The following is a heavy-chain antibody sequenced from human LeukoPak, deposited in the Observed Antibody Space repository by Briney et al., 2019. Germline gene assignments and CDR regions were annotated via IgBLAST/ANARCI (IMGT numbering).Heavy chain of an antibody. CDR2: ILGSGGGDTT. Sequence: AGGSLRLSCAASGFIFSSYAMSWVRQAPGRGLEWVSSILGSGGGDTTYYEDSVKGRFTISRDNAKNSLYLQMNSLRAEDTAVYYCARDVEDTAMGEIWGQGTLVTVSS. CDR1: GFIFSSYA. J-gene: IGHJ4*02. CDR3: ARDVEDTAMGEI. D-gene: IGHD5-18*01. V-gene: IGHV3-23*01.